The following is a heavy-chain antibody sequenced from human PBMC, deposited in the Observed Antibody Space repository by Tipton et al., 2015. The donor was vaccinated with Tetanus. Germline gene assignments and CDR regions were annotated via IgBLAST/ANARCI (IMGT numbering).Heavy chain of an antibody. CDR1: GDSITSSSYY. D-gene: IGHD5-12*01. CDR3: ARHFPFAPIPS. CDR2: IYYSGDT. Sequence: TLSLTCSVSGDSITSSSYYWGWIRQPPGKGLEWIGSIYYSGDTYYTPSLKSRLTISVDTSKNQFSLRLTSVTAADTAVYYCARHFPFAPIPSWGQGTPVTVSS. J-gene: IGHJ5*02. V-gene: IGHV4-39*01.